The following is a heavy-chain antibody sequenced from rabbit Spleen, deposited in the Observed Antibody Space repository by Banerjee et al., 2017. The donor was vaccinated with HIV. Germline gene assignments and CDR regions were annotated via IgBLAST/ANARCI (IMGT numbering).Heavy chain of an antibody. V-gene: IGHV1S7*01. CDR1: GFDFSSYG. CDR2: IDPVFGST. Sequence: QSLEESGGGLVKPEGSLKLSCKASGFDFSSYGVNWVRQAPGKGLEWIGYIDPVFGSTYYASWVDGRFTISADNAQSTVDLQIDSLTAADTGTYFCAKSWTYDDYGDYYFRLWGPGTLVTVS. D-gene: IGHD2-1*01. J-gene: IGHJ4*01. CDR3: AKSWTYDDYGDYYFRL.